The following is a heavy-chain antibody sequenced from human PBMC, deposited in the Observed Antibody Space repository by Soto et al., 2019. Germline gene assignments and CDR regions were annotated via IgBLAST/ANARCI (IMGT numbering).Heavy chain of an antibody. V-gene: IGHV1-2*04. CDR1: GYTFTGYY. CDR3: ARVAIVVGSPDDYYYGMDV. J-gene: IGHJ6*02. Sequence: ASVKVSCKASGYTFTGYYMHWVRRAPGQGLEWMGWINPNSGGTNYAQKFQGWVTMTRDTSISTAYMELSRLRSDDTAVYYCARVAIVVGSPDDYYYGMDVWGQGTTVTVSS. CDR2: INPNSGGT. D-gene: IGHD3-22*01.